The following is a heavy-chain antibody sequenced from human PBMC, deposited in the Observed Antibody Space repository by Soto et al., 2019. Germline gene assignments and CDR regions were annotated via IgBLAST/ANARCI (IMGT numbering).Heavy chain of an antibody. J-gene: IGHJ4*02. CDR1: GFTFSSYS. CDR3: ARVLFGELHFPGY. D-gene: IGHD3-10*02. Sequence: EVQLVESGGGLVKPGGSLRLSWPASGFTFSSYSMNWVRQAPGKGLEWVSSISSSSSYIYYADSVKGRFTISRDNAKNSLYLQMNSLRAEDTAVYYCARVLFGELHFPGYWGQGTLVTVSS. CDR2: ISSSSSYI. V-gene: IGHV3-21*01.